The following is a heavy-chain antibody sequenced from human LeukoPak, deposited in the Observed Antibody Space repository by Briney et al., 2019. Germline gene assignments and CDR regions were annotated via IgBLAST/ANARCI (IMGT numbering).Heavy chain of an antibody. CDR3: ARDVHDSSGYPFDY. Sequence: ASVKVSCKASGGTFSSYAISWVRQAPGQGLEWMGRIIPIFGTANYAQKFQGRVTITTDESTSTAYMELSSLRSEDTAVYYCARDVHDSSGYPFDYWGQGTLVTVSS. V-gene: IGHV1-69*05. CDR1: GGTFSSYA. D-gene: IGHD3-22*01. CDR2: IIPIFGTA. J-gene: IGHJ4*02.